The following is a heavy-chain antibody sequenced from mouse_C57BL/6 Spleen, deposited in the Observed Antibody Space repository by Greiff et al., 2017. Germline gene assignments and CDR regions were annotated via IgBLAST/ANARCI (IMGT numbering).Heavy chain of an antibody. CDR2: INPNNGGT. CDR3: ARDTTVFDY. J-gene: IGHJ2*01. Sequence: VQLQQSGPELVKPGASVKISCKASGYTFTDYYMNWVKQSHGKSLEWIGDINPNNGGTSYNQKFKGKATLTVDKSSSTAYMELRSLTSEDSAVYYCARDTTVFDYWGQGTTRTVSS. V-gene: IGHV1-26*01. CDR1: GYTFTDYY. D-gene: IGHD1-1*01.